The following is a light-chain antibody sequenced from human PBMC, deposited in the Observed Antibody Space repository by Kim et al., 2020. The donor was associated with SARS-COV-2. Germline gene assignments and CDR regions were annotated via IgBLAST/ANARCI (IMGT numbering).Light chain of an antibody. J-gene: IGLJ2*01. CDR3: SSFTASTTLV. Sequence: PGQSLILSCTGSSSDVAIYDRVSWYLQSPATAPKLLIHEVTHRPSGVPARFSGSRSGNTASLTISGLQAEDEGDYCSSFTASTTLVFGGGTQLTVL. CDR2: EVT. CDR1: SSDVAIYDR. V-gene: IGLV2-18*02.